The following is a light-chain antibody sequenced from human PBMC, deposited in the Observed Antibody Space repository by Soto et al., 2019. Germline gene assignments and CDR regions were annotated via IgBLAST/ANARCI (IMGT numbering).Light chain of an antibody. CDR1: SSNIGSNS. V-gene: IGLV1-47*02. J-gene: IGLJ2*01. CDR3: AAWDDSLTGVV. Sequence: QSVLTQPPSASGTPGQRVTISCSGSSSNIGSNSVYWYQQLPGTAPKLLISVDNQRPSGVPDRFSGSKSGTSASLAISGLRSEDEADYFCAAWDDSLTGVVFGGGTKRTVL. CDR2: VDN.